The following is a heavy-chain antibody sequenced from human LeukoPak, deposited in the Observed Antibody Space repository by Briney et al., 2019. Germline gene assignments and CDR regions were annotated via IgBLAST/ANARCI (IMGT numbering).Heavy chain of an antibody. D-gene: IGHD3-22*01. CDR3: ARDQYYDSKGWFDP. J-gene: IGHJ5*02. V-gene: IGHV1-2*02. Sequence: EASVKVSCKASGYTFTGYYMHWVRQAPGQGLEWMGWINPNSGGTNYAQKFQGRVTMTRDTSISTAYMELRSLRSDDTAVYYCARDQYYDSKGWFDPWGQGTLVTVSS. CDR1: GYTFTGYY. CDR2: INPNSGGT.